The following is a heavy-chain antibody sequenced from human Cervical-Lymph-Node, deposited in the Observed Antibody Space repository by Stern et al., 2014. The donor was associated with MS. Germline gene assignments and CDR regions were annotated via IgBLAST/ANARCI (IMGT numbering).Heavy chain of an antibody. V-gene: IGHV1-69*01. Sequence: DQLVESGAEVKKPGSSVKVSCKASGGTFSSYEITWVRQAPGQGLEWMGGIIPTIATPTYAQKFQDRVTISADESTNTAYLELNGLKSDDTAIYFCARAYTYYSNSAGYWGQGTLVTVSS. J-gene: IGHJ4*02. D-gene: IGHD3-10*01. CDR3: ARAYTYYSNSAGY. CDR1: GGTFSSYE. CDR2: IIPTIATP.